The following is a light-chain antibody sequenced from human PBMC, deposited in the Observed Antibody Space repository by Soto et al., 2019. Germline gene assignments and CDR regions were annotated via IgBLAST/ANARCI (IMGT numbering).Light chain of an antibody. V-gene: IGKV1-27*01. J-gene: IGKJ3*01. CDR1: QGISDY. CDR3: QKYNSAPLFT. Sequence: DIQMTQSPSSLSASVGDRVTITCRASQGISDYLAWYQQKPGKVPKLLIYAASTLQSGVPSRFSGSGSGTDFTLTISSLQPEDVATYYCQKYNSAPLFTFGPGTKVDIK. CDR2: AAS.